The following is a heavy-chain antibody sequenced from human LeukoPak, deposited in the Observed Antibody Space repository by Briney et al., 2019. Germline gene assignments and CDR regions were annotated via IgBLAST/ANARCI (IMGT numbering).Heavy chain of an antibody. CDR2: ISGSGGST. CDR1: GFTLSTYA. D-gene: IGHD3-3*01. J-gene: IGHJ4*02. Sequence: GGSLRLSCAASGFTLSTYAMSWVRQAPGKGLEWVSAISGSGGSTYYADSVKGRFTISRDNSKNTLYVQMNSLRAEDTAVYYCTSPLEDDFWSGLHGYWGQGTLVTVSS. CDR3: TSPLEDDFWSGLHGY. V-gene: IGHV3-23*01.